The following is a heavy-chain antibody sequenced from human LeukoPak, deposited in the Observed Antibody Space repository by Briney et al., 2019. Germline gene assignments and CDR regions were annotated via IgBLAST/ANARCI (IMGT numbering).Heavy chain of an antibody. D-gene: IGHD1-1*01. CDR2: LYNAGVT. CDR1: GDSISSYY. J-gene: IGHJ4*02. V-gene: IGHV4-59*01. CDR3: AGSATGTHAEIGY. Sequence: PSETLSLTCSVSGDSISSYYWGWIRQPPGKGLEWIGYLYNAGVTSYNPSLRSRVTISADTSKSQLSLRLESVTAADTAVYYCAGSATGTHAEIGYWGQGTLVTVSS.